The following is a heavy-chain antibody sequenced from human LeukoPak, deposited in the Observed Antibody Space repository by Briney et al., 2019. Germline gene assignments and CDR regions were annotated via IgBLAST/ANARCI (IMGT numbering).Heavy chain of an antibody. Sequence: ASVKVSCKASGYTLTAYYMHWVRQAPGQGLEWMGIINPSGGSTSYAQKFQGSVTMTMDTSTSTVYMELSSLRSEDTAVYYCARARPRENWFDPWGQGTLVTVSS. D-gene: IGHD1-26*01. CDR1: GYTLTAYY. J-gene: IGHJ5*02. V-gene: IGHV1-46*01. CDR2: INPSGGST. CDR3: ARARPRENWFDP.